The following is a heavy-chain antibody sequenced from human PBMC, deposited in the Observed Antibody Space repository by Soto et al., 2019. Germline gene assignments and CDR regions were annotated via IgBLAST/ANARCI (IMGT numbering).Heavy chain of an antibody. D-gene: IGHD6-25*01. CDR3: AKVSGPSSSRYLGGAFDI. V-gene: IGHV3-23*01. Sequence: EVQLLESGGGLVQPGGSLRLSCAASGFTFSTYTMTWVRQTPGKGLEWVSGISGTGGSTYNTDSVRGRFTISRDNSKNTLYLQMNSLRAEDTAIYYCAKVSGPSSSRYLGGAFDIWGQGTMVTVSS. J-gene: IGHJ3*02. CDR2: ISGTGGST. CDR1: GFTFSTYT.